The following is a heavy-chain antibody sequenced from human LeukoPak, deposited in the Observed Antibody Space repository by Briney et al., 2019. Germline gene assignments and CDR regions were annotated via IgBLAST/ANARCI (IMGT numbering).Heavy chain of an antibody. CDR1: GFTFNTYT. J-gene: IGHJ3*02. CDR3: ARSDYHNSGSHTVFDAFDI. CDR2: ISGSSGII. Sequence: GGSLRLSCAASGFTFNTYTMNWVRQAPGKGLEWVSYISGSSGIIDYADSVRGRFTISRDNAKNSLYLQMNSLRAEDTAVYYCARSDYHNSGSHTVFDAFDIWGQGTRVTVSS. V-gene: IGHV3-48*01. D-gene: IGHD3-10*01.